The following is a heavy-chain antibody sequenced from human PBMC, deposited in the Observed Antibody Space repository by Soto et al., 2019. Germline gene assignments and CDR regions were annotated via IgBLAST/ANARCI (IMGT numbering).Heavy chain of an antibody. CDR3: AHGGSSSDFYYGMDV. Sequence: SQTLSLTCAVYGGSFSGYYWSWIRQPPGKGLEWIGEINHSGSTNYNPSLKNRVTISVDTSKNQFSLKLSSVTAADTAVYYCAHGGSSSDFYYGMDVWGQGTTVTVSS. J-gene: IGHJ6*02. CDR1: GGSFSGYY. D-gene: IGHD6-6*01. V-gene: IGHV4-34*01. CDR2: INHSGST.